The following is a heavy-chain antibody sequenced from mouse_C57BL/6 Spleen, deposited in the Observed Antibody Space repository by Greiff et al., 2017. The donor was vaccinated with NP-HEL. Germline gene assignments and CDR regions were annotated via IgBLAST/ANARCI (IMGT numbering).Heavy chain of an antibody. V-gene: IGHV1-64*01. J-gene: IGHJ3*01. CDR2: IHPNSGST. CDR3: ARGDYYGSSPFAY. Sequence: VQLQESGAELVKPGASVKLSCKASGYTFTSYWMHWVKQRPGQGLEWIGMIHPNSGSTNYNEKFKSKATLTVDKSSSTAYMQLISLTSEDSAVDYCARGDYYGSSPFAYWGQGTLVTVSA. D-gene: IGHD1-1*01. CDR1: GYTFTSYW.